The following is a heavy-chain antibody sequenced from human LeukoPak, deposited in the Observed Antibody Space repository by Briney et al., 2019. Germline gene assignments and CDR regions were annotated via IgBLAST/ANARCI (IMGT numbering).Heavy chain of an antibody. CDR1: GLTFRSYW. D-gene: IGHD1-7*01. CDR2: RIQDGRKT. CDR3: ARAFRLNYFDP. Sequence: PGESLTLSCAASGLTFRSYWMSWVRQPPGKGLEWVAKRIQDGRKTYYVDSVKGRFTISRDTAKKSLYLQMNSLRADDTAVYYCARAFRLNYFDPWGQGTLVTVSS. J-gene: IGHJ5*02. V-gene: IGHV3-7*05.